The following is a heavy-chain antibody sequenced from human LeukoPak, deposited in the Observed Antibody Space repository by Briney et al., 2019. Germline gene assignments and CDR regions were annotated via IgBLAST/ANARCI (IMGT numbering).Heavy chain of an antibody. CDR1: GFTFSSYA. J-gene: IGHJ5*02. D-gene: IGHD2-2*03. CDR2: ISGSGGST. CDR3: AKDRGYCSSTSCILSTP. Sequence: GGSLRLSCAASGFTFSSYAMSWVRQAPGKGLEWVSAISGSGGSTYYADSVKGRFTISRDNSKNTLYLQMNSLRAEDTAVYYCAKDRGYCSSTSCILSTPWGQGTLVTVSS. V-gene: IGHV3-23*01.